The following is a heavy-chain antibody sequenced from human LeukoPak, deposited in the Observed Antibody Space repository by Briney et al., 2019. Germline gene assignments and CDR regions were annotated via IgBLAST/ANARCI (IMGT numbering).Heavy chain of an antibody. J-gene: IGHJ4*02. CDR1: GGSISSYY. CDR3: ARVNLGYCSSTSCYPFDY. V-gene: IGHV4-59*01. D-gene: IGHD2-2*01. Sequence: PSETLSLTCTVSGGSISSYYWSWIRQPPGKGLEWIGYIYYSGSTNYNPSLKSRVTTSVDTSKNQFSLKLSSVTAADTAVYYCARVNLGYCSSTSCYPFDYWGQGTLVTVSS. CDR2: IYYSGST.